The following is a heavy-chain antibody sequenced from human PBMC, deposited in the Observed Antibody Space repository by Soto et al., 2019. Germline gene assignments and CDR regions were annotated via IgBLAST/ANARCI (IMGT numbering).Heavy chain of an antibody. CDR2: IFHDGNT. CDR3: ARHEGWTGPDQ. J-gene: IGHJ5*02. D-gene: IGHD2-8*02. CDR1: GASIGSGGW. Sequence: KLSETLSLTCAVSGASIGSGGWWSWVRQPPGKGLEWIAEIFHDGNTNYSPSPKSRVTISVDKSQNQFSLNVYSVTAADTAVYYCARHEGWTGPDQWGQGTLVTVSS. V-gene: IGHV4-4*02.